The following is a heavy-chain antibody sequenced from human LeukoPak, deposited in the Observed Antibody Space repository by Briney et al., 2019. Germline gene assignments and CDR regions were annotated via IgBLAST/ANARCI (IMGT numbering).Heavy chain of an antibody. J-gene: IGHJ4*02. CDR1: GGSISSYY. V-gene: IGHV4-59*08. CDR2: IYYSGST. Sequence: PSETLSLTCAVSGGSISSYYWSWIRQPPGKGLEWIGYIYYSGSTNYNPSLKSRVTISVDTSKNQFSLKLSSVTAADTAVYYCARAEGYFDCWGQGTLVTVSS. CDR3: ARAEGYFDC.